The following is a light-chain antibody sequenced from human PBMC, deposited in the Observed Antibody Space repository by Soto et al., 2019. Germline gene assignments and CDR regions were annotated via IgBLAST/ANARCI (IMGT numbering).Light chain of an antibody. J-gene: IGLJ3*02. V-gene: IGLV2-14*01. CDR2: EVS. CDR3: SSYASDITHV. Sequence: QSVLTQPASVSGSPGQSITISCTGSSSDVGAYNYVSWYRQYPGKAPQVIIYEVSDRPSGISNRFSGSKSGNTDSLTISGLQAEDEADYYCSSYASDITHVFGGGTKVTVL. CDR1: SSDVGAYNY.